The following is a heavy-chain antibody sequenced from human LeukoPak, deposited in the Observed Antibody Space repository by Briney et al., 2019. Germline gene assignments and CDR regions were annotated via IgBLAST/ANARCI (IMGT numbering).Heavy chain of an antibody. Sequence: SSQSRSLTCLLARASMSSLYWGWVRPLHRRGLEWNGYTYYTGSTNYKPSLKSRVTMFVDMSKNQFSLRLSSVTAADTAVYYCARERAYSSWYPFDYWGQGTLVTVSS. V-gene: IGHV4-59*12. J-gene: IGHJ4*02. CDR3: ARERAYSSWYPFDY. CDR1: RASMSSLY. CDR2: TYYTGST. D-gene: IGHD6-19*01.